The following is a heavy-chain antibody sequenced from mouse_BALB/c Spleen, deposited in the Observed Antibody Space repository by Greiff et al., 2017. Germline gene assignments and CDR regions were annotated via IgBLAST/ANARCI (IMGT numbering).Heavy chain of an antibody. CDR3: TRGGITTVVAPFDY. CDR2: IYPSDSYT. D-gene: IGHD1-1*01. J-gene: IGHJ2*01. V-gene: IGHV1-69*02. CDR1: GYSFTSYW. Sequence: QVQLQQPGAELVRPGASVKLSCKASGYSFTSYWINWVKQRPGQGLEWIGNIYPSDSYTNYNQKFKEKATLTVDKSSSTAYMQLSSPTSEDSAVYYCTRGGITTVVAPFDYWGQGTTLTVSS.